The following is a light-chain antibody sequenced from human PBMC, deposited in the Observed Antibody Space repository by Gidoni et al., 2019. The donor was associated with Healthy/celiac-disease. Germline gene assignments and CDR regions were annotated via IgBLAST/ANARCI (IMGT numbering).Light chain of an antibody. V-gene: IGLV1-44*01. Sequence: SCSGSSPNTGRNTVNWYQQLPGTAPKLLIYSNNQRPSGVPERFSRSKSGTSASLAISGRQSEDEADYYCAAWDDSLNGLVYGGGTKLTVL. CDR1: SPNTGRNT. J-gene: IGLJ2*01. CDR3: AAWDDSLNGLV. CDR2: SNN.